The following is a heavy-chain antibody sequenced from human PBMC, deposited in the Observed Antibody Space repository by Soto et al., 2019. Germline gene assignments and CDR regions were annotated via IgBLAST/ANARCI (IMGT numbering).Heavy chain of an antibody. CDR2: INPNSGGT. CDR3: AAGDYHDTSGYSSDY. J-gene: IGHJ4*02. CDR1: GYTFTGYY. D-gene: IGHD3-3*01. Sequence: RASVKVSCKASGYTFTGYYMHWVRQAPGQGLEWMGWINPNSGGTNYAQKFQGWVTMTRDTSISTAYMELSRLRFEDTGVYYCAAGDYHDTSGYSSDYWGQGTLVTVSS. V-gene: IGHV1-2*04.